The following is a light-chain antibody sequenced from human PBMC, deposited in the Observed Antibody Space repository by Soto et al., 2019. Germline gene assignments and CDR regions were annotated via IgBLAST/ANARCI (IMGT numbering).Light chain of an antibody. CDR3: QQHGFSPTT. Sequence: EIVLTQSPGTLSLSPGERATLSCRANQSVSSSYLAWYQQKRGQAPRLLIYATSSRASGIPDRFSGSGSGTDFPLTISRLEPEDFAVHYCQQHGFSPTTFGQGTKVEIK. J-gene: IGKJ1*01. V-gene: IGKV3-20*01. CDR2: ATS. CDR1: QSVSSSY.